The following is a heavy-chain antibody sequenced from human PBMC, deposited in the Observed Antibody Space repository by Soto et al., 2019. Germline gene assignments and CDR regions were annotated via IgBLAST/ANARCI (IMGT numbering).Heavy chain of an antibody. J-gene: IGHJ4*02. CDR3: ARDGPSGSYNLDY. CDR2: INPSGGST. Sequence: QVQLVQSGPEVKKPGASVKVSCKASGYVFANYYIHWVRQAPGQGPEWMGIINPSGGSTTYAQKFQGRVTMTADTSTSTGYMELSSLRSEDTAVYFCARDGPSGSYNLDYWGQGTLVTVSS. D-gene: IGHD1-26*01. CDR1: GYVFANYY. V-gene: IGHV1-46*01.